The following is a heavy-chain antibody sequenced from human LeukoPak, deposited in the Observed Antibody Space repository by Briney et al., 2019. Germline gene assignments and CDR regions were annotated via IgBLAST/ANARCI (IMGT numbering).Heavy chain of an antibody. CDR1: GYTFTSYD. D-gene: IGHD6-13*01. CDR3: ARGRRIAAAGTKGGFDP. CDR2: MNPNSGNT. V-gene: IGHV1-8*01. J-gene: IGHJ5*02. Sequence: ASVKVSCKASGYTFTSYDINWVRQAPGQGLEWMGWMNPNSGNTGYAQKFQGRVTMTRNTSISTAYMELSSLRSEDTAVYYCARGRRIAAAGTKGGFDPWGQGTLVTVSS.